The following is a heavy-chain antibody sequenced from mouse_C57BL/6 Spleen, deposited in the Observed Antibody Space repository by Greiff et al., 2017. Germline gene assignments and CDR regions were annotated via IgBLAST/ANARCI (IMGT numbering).Heavy chain of an antibody. Sequence: VQLQQSGAELVRPGASVKLSCTASGFNIKDDYMHWVKQRPEQGLEWIGWIDPENGDTEYASKFQGKATITADTSSNTAYLQLSSLTSEDTAVYYCTTPYYSFAYWGQGTLVTVSA. CDR2: IDPENGDT. CDR3: TTPYYSFAY. V-gene: IGHV14-4*01. J-gene: IGHJ3*01. D-gene: IGHD1-1*01. CDR1: GFNIKDDY.